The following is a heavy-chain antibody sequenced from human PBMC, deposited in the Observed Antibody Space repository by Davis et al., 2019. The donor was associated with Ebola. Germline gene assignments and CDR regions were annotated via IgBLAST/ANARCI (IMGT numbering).Heavy chain of an antibody. CDR3: AKKHFVVPAASKDYFDY. Sequence: GESLKISCAASGFTFSSYSMNWVRQAPGKGLEWVSYISSSSSTIYYADSVKGRFTISRDNAKNSLYLQMNSLRAEDTAVYYCAKKHFVVPAASKDYFDYWGQGTLVTVSS. V-gene: IGHV3-48*01. J-gene: IGHJ4*02. CDR2: ISSSSSTI. D-gene: IGHD2-2*01. CDR1: GFTFSSYS.